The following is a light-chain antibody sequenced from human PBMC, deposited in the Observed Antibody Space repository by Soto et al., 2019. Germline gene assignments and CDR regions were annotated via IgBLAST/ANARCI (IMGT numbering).Light chain of an antibody. J-gene: IGKJ4*01. CDR3: MQALQTPH. V-gene: IGKV2-28*01. CDR2: LGS. CDR1: QSLLQSNGYNY. Sequence: DIVMTQSPLSLPVTPGEPASISCKSSQSLLQSNGYNYLDWYLQKPGQSPQLLIYLGSNRASGVPDRFSDSGSSTDFTLKISRVEAEDVGVYYCMQALQTPHFGGGTKVEIK.